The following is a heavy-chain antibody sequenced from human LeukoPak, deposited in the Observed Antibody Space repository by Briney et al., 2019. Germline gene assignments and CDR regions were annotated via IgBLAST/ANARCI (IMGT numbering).Heavy chain of an antibody. CDR2: IYYSGNT. D-gene: IGHD2-15*01. Sequence: SETLSLTCTVSGGSFSSYYWSWIRQPPGKGLEWIGYIYYSGNTNYNPSLKSRVTISVDTSQNQFSLKLNSVTAADTAVYYCARHRGSGGGAFDIWGQGTMVTVSS. J-gene: IGHJ3*02. CDR1: GGSFSSYY. V-gene: IGHV4-59*08. CDR3: ARHRGSGGGAFDI.